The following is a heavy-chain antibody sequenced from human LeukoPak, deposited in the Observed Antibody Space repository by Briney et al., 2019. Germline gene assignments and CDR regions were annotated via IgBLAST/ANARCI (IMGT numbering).Heavy chain of an antibody. CDR3: ARIGYCSGGSCYGIDY. V-gene: IGHV3-21*01. D-gene: IGHD2-15*01. CDR1: GFTFSSYS. CDR2: ISSSSYI. J-gene: IGHJ4*02. Sequence: GGSLRLSCAASGFTFSSYSMNWVRQAPGKGLEWVSSISSSSYIYYADSVKGRFTISRDNAKNSLYLQMNSLRAEDTAVYYCARIGYCSGGSCYGIDYWGQGTLVTVSS.